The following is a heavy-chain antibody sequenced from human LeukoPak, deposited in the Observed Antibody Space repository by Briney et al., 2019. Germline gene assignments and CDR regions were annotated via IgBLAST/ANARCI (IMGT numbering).Heavy chain of an antibody. V-gene: IGHV3-23*01. CDR3: AKDPIVFNSGDYYLGAFNI. CDR2: ISGGGGKT. J-gene: IGHJ3*02. D-gene: IGHD2-21*02. Sequence: GGSLRLSCEASGFTFSSCALSWVRQAPGKGLEWVSAISGGGGKTWYADSVKGRFTISRDNSKNTLYLQMNSLRAEDTALYYCAKDPIVFNSGDYYLGAFNIWGQGAMVTVSS. CDR1: GFTFSSCA.